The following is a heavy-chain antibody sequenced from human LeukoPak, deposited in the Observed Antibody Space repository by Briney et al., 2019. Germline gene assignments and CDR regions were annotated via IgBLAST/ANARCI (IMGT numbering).Heavy chain of an antibody. Sequence: PSETLCLTCAVYGGSFSGYYWSWIRQPPGKGLEWIGEINHSGSTNYNPSLKSRVTISVDTSKNQFSLKLSSVTAADTAVYYCAAIAVAGRPFNYWGQGTLVTVSS. CDR2: INHSGST. J-gene: IGHJ4*02. CDR3: AAIAVAGRPFNY. CDR1: GGSFSGYY. D-gene: IGHD6-19*01. V-gene: IGHV4-34*01.